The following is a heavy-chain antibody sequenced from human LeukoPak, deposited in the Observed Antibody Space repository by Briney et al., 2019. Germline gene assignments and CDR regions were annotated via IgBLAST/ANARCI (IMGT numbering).Heavy chain of an antibody. Sequence: SVKVSCKASGGTFSSYAISWVRQAPGQGLEWMGGIIPIFGTANYAQKFQGRVTITADESTSTAYMELSSLRSEDTAVYYYARDPRPSYCSSTSCYATNWFDPWGQGTLVTVSS. V-gene: IGHV1-69*13. CDR3: ARDPRPSYCSSTSCYATNWFDP. CDR1: GGTFSSYA. J-gene: IGHJ5*02. CDR2: IIPIFGTA. D-gene: IGHD2-2*01.